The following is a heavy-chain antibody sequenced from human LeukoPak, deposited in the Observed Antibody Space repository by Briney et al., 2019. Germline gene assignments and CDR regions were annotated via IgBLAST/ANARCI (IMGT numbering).Heavy chain of an antibody. CDR2: IYYSGST. V-gene: IGHV4-59*08. J-gene: IGHJ3*02. D-gene: IGHD1-26*01. CDR3: ARGGIVGATMVPDAFDI. Sequence: SETLSLTCTVSGGSISSYYWSWLRQPPGKGLEWLGYIYYSGSTNYNPSLKSRVTISVDTSKNQFSLKLSSVTAADTAVYYCARGGIVGATMVPDAFDIWGQGTMVTVSS. CDR1: GGSISSYY.